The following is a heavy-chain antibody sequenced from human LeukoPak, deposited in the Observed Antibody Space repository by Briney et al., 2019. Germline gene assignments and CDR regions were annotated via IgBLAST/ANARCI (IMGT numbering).Heavy chain of an antibody. Sequence: GGSLRLSCAASGFTFSNYWMHCVRQGPGKGLVWVSRIKSDGSDPSYADSVKGRFTISRDNAKSTLYLQMNSLRAEDTAVYYCAKDRHPMPSRGMDVWGQGTTVAVSS. J-gene: IGHJ6*02. CDR3: AKDRHPMPSRGMDV. CDR2: IKSDGSDP. D-gene: IGHD2-2*01. V-gene: IGHV3-74*01. CDR1: GFTFSNYW.